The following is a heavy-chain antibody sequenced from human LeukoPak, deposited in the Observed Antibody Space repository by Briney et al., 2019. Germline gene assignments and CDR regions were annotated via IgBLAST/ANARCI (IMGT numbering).Heavy chain of an antibody. CDR3: ATDFYDTT. D-gene: IGHD3-22*01. Sequence: SGGSLRLSCATSGFTFSNAWMNWVRQAPGKGLEWVGRIRSNSDGGTIDYAAPVKGRFALSRDDSKNTLYLQMNSLQTEDTAVYYCATDFYDTTWGQGTLVTVSS. V-gene: IGHV3-15*07. J-gene: IGHJ5*02. CDR2: IRSNSDGGTI. CDR1: GFTFSNAW.